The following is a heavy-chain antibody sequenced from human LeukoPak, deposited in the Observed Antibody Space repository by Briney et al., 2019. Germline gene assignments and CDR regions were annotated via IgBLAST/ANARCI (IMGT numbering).Heavy chain of an antibody. CDR1: GGSISSYY. Sequence: PSETLSLTCTVPGGSISSYYWSWIRQPPGKGLEWIGYIYYSGSTIYNPSLKSRVTISVDTSKNQFSLKLSSVTAADTAVYYCARRMYYYDSSGYGGYWLDPWGQGTLVTVSS. CDR3: ARRMYYYDSSGYGGYWLDP. V-gene: IGHV4-59*08. J-gene: IGHJ5*02. CDR2: IYYSGST. D-gene: IGHD3-22*01.